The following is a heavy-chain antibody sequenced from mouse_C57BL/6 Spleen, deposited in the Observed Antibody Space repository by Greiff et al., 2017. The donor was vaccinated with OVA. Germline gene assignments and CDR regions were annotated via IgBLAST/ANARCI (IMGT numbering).Heavy chain of an antibody. CDR1: GYTFTDYY. D-gene: IGHD2-1*01. CDR3: AKGYGKGGFAY. V-gene: IGHV1-19*01. Sequence: EVQLQQSGPVLVKPGASVKMSCKASGYTFTDYYMNWVKQSHGKSLEWIGVINPYNGGTSYNQKFKGKATLTVDKSSSTAYMELNSLTSEDSAVYYCAKGYGKGGFAYWGQGTLVTVSA. CDR2: INPYNGGT. J-gene: IGHJ3*01.